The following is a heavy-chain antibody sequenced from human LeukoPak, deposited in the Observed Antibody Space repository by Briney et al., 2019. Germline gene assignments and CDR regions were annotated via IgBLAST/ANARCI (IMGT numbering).Heavy chain of an antibody. V-gene: IGHV1-8*01. CDR1: GYTFTSYD. CDR2: MNPNSGNT. CDR3: ARGIRLDCDFWSGTWGWFDP. Sequence: ASVKVSCKASGYTFTSYDINWVRQATGQGLEWMGWMNPNSGNTGYAQKFQGRVTMTRNTSISTAYMELSSLRSEDTAVYYCARGIRLDCDFWSGTWGWFDPWGQGTLVTVSS. D-gene: IGHD3-3*01. J-gene: IGHJ5*02.